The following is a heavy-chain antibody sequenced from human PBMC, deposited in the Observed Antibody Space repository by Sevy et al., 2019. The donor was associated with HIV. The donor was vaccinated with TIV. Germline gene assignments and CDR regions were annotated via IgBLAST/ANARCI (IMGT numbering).Heavy chain of an antibody. D-gene: IGHD1-20*01. CDR2: ITSSSSFI. CDR3: ARPTSGLSEYEPLDNARFYGMDV. CDR1: GFTFRSYS. J-gene: IGHJ6*02. V-gene: IGHV3-21*01. Sequence: GGSLRLSCAASGFTFRSYSMNWVRQAPGRGLEWVSSITSSSSFIFYAHSVKGRLTISKGNAKNSLFLQMNSLRAEDTAVYYCARPTSGLSEYEPLDNARFYGMDVWGQGTTVTVSS.